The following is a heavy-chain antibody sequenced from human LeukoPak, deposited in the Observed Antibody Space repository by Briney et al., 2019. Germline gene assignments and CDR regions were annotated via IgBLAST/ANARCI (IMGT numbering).Heavy chain of an antibody. J-gene: IGHJ4*02. CDR3: GRGRPRGYSGYVIDY. CDR1: GFNGSSYC. CDR2: INYDGTTT. D-gene: IGHD5-12*01. V-gene: IGHV3-74*01. Sequence: ARPRRVSCADSGFNGSSYCMHWVRQAQGKGLVWISRINYDGTTTSYADSVKGRFTISRDNAKNTLYLQMNSLRAEDTAAFYCGRGRPRGYSGYVIDYWGQGTPIAVSS.